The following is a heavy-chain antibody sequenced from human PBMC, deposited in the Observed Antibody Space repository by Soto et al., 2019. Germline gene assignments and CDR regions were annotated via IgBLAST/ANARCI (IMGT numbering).Heavy chain of an antibody. Sequence: GGSLRLSCAASGLIVSGYYMTWVRQAPGMGLQWVSVIYSDGSTYYSDYVEGGLFISTDVATNMLYLQMNNLRGDDKAVYYCAEVDTFPANTGYDLMATSFDSWGQGALVTVSS. CDR3: AEVDTFPANTGYDLMATSFDS. CDR2: IYSDGST. J-gene: IGHJ4*02. V-gene: IGHV3-53*01. D-gene: IGHD5-12*01. CDR1: GLIVSGYY.